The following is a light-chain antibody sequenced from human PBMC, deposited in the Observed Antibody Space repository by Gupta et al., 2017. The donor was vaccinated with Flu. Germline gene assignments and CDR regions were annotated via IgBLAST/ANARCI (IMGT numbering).Light chain of an antibody. Sequence: DIQMTQSPSPLSASVGDRVTIPCRASQSISSWLAWCQQKPGEAPKLLIYKASSLQSGVPSRFSGSGSGAEFTLTISSLQPDDSATYYCQQYNSYSLTFGGGTKVEIK. J-gene: IGKJ4*01. V-gene: IGKV1-5*03. CDR2: KAS. CDR1: QSISSW. CDR3: QQYNSYSLT.